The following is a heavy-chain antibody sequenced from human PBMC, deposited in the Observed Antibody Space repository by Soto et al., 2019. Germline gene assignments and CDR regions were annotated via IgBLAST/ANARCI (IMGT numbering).Heavy chain of an antibody. V-gene: IGHV3-48*02. J-gene: IGHJ4*02. Sequence: EVQLVESGGGLVQPGGSLRLSCAASGFTFSSYSMNWVRQAPGKGLEWVSYISSSSSTIYYADSVKGRFTISTDNAKNSLYLQMNSLRDENTAVYYCARSYVWGSYCYFDYWGRGTLVTVSS. D-gene: IGHD3-16*01. CDR3: ARSYVWGSYCYFDY. CDR2: ISSSSSTI. CDR1: GFTFSSYS.